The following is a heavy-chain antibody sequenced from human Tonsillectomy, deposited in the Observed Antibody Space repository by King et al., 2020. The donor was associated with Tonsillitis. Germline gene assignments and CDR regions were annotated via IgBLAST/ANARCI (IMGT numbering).Heavy chain of an antibody. J-gene: IGHJ4*02. CDR2: IYHSGST. CDR1: GYSISSGYY. CDR3: ARVRLVLDRRFDY. Sequence: VQLQESGPGLVKPSETLSLTCAVSGYSISSGYYWGWIRQPPGKGLEWIGSIYHSGSTYYNPSLKSRVTISVDTSKNQFSLKLNSVTAADTAVYYCARVRLVLDRRFDYWGQGTLVTVSS. D-gene: IGHD2-2*03. V-gene: IGHV4-38-2*01.